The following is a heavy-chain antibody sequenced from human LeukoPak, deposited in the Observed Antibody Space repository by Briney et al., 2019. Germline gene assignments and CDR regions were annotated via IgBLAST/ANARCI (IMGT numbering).Heavy chain of an antibody. V-gene: IGHV7-4-1*02. CDR3: ARGIKRPHYGGPQEYYGMDV. D-gene: IGHD4-23*01. Sequence: ASVKVSCKASGYTFTSYAMNWVRQAPGQGLEWMGLINTNTENPTYAQGFTGRFVFSLDTSVSTAYLQISSLKAEDTAVYYCARGIKRPHYGGPQEYYGMDVWGQGTTVTVSS. CDR1: GYTFTSYA. CDR2: INTNTENP. J-gene: IGHJ6*02.